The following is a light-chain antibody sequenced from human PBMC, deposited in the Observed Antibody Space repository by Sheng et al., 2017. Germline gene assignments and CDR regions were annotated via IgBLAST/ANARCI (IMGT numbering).Light chain of an antibody. CDR3: QQSYSVPRT. J-gene: IGKJ1*01. Sequence: DIQMTQSPSSLSASVGDRVTITCRASQTLGKYVNWYQEKPGEAPSLLIYGTSSLATGVPSRFSGSGSGSDFILTIYSLQPEDFATYYCQQSYSVPRTFGPRDRRWK. V-gene: IGKV1-39*01. CDR2: GTS. CDR1: QTLGKY.